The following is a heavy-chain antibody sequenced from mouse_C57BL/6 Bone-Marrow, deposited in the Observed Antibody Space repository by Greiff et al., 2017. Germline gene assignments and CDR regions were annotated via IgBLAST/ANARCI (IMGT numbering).Heavy chain of an antibody. CDR3: ARGRLRRRYFDY. J-gene: IGHJ2*01. D-gene: IGHD2-4*01. V-gene: IGHV1-54*01. Sequence: QVQLQQSGAELVRPGTSVTVSCKASGYAFTNYLIEWVKQRPGQGLEWIGAITPGRGGTNYNEKFKGKATLTADQTSSTAYMQLSSLTSEDSSVYFGARGRLRRRYFDYWDRGTTLTVSS. CDR2: ITPGRGGT. CDR1: GYAFTNYL.